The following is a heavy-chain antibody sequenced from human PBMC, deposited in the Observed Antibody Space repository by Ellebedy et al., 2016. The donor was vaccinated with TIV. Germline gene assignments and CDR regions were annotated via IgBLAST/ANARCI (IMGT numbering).Heavy chain of an antibody. D-gene: IGHD6-13*01. J-gene: IGHJ4*02. CDR1: AFRFSDYW. V-gene: IGHV5-51*01. CDR3: ARLPGGSSWYVEDY. Sequence: GESLKISCQGFAFRFSDYWIGWLRQTPGKGLEWIGIIYPSDSDTRYSPSFQGQVTISADKSISTASLQWSSLKASDTAMYYCARLPGGSSWYVEDYWGQGTLVTVSS. CDR2: IYPSDSDT.